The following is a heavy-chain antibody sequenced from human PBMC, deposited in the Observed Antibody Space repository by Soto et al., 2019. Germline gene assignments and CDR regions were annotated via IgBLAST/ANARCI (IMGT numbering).Heavy chain of an antibody. CDR3: ARKGAGADSNWDYAFDI. J-gene: IGHJ3*02. Sequence: QVQLVQSGAEVKKPGASVKVSCKASGYTFTSYDINWVRQATGQGLEWMGWMNPNSGNTGYAQKFQGRVTMTRNTSISTAYMELSSLRSEDTAVYYCARKGAGADSNWDYAFDIWGQGTMVTVSS. CDR2: MNPNSGNT. V-gene: IGHV1-8*01. D-gene: IGHD7-27*01. CDR1: GYTFTSYD.